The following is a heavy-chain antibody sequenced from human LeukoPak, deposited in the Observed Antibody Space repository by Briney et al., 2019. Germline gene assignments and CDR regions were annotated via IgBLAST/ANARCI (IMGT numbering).Heavy chain of an antibody. CDR1: GFTFSSYS. V-gene: IGHV3-21*01. CDR2: ISSSSSYI. D-gene: IGHD3-9*01. Sequence: GSLRLSCAASGFTFSSYSMNWVRQAPGKGLEWVSSISSSSSYIYYADSVKGRFIISRDNAKNSLYLQMNSLRAEDTAVYYCARTYYDILTGYNPYFDYWGQGILVTVSS. CDR3: ARTYYDILTGYNPYFDY. J-gene: IGHJ4*02.